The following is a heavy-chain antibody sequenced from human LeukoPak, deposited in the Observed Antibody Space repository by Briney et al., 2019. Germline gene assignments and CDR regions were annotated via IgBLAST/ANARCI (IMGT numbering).Heavy chain of an antibody. CDR2: IYYSGST. CDR3: ASGEGGEFFDY. CDR1: GGSISSYY. J-gene: IGHJ4*02. V-gene: IGHV4-59*01. D-gene: IGHD3-10*01. Sequence: AETLSLTCTVSGGSISSYYWSWIRQPPGKGLEWIGYIYYSGSTKYNPSLKSLVTISVDASKHQFSLKLSSITAADTAVYYCASGEGGEFFDYWGQGTLVTVSS.